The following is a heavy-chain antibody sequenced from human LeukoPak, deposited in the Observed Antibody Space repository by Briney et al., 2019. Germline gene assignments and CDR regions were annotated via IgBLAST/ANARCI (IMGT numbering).Heavy chain of an antibody. V-gene: IGHV3-30-3*01. J-gene: IGHJ4*02. CDR3: ASGFGVAARPVLPSDY. CDR1: GFTFSSYA. CDR2: ISYDGSNK. Sequence: GGSLRLSCAASGFTFSSYAMHWVRQAPGKGLEWVAVISYDGSNKYYADSVKGRFTISRDNSKNTLYLQMNSLRAEDTAVYYCASGFGVAARPVLPSDYWGQGTLVTVSS. D-gene: IGHD6-6*01.